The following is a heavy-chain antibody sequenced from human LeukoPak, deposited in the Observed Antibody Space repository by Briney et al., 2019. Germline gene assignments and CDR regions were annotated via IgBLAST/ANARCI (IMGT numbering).Heavy chain of an antibody. D-gene: IGHD2-2*01. CDR1: GFTFSSYS. CDR2: ISSSSSYI. J-gene: IGHJ6*02. Sequence: GGSLRLSCAASGFTFSSYSMNWVRQAPGKGLEWVSSISSSSSYIYYAHSVKGRFTIPRDNAKNSLYLQMNSLRAEDTAVYYCAREGYCSSTSCYRSYYYGMDVWGQGTTVTVSS. V-gene: IGHV3-21*01. CDR3: AREGYCSSTSCYRSYYYGMDV.